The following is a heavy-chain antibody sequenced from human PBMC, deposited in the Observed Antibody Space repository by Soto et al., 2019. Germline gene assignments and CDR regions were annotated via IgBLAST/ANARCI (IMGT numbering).Heavy chain of an antibody. CDR2: INTYNGNT. Sequence: QVQLVQSGAEVKKPGASVKVSCKASGYTFRNYAVNWVRQAPGQGLEWMGSINTYNGNTNYAQSLQDRVTLTADTSTSTAFMELRSLRSDDTAVYYCAKSPRGLMATDWGQGTLVIVSS. CDR1: GYTFRNYA. V-gene: IGHV1-18*01. J-gene: IGHJ4*02. D-gene: IGHD5-12*01. CDR3: AKSPRGLMATD.